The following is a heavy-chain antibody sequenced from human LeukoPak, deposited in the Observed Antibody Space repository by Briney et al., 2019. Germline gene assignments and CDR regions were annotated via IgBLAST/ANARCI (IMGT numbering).Heavy chain of an antibody. Sequence: GASVKVSCKASGGTFSSYAISWVRQAPGQGLEWMGGIIPIFGTANYAQKFQGRVTITADESTSTAYMELSSLRSEDTAVYYCARSVIPWLHSGHFDYWGQGTLVTVSS. CDR2: IIPIFGTA. CDR1: GGTFSSYA. CDR3: ARSVIPWLHSGHFDY. J-gene: IGHJ4*02. V-gene: IGHV1-69*13. D-gene: IGHD5-12*01.